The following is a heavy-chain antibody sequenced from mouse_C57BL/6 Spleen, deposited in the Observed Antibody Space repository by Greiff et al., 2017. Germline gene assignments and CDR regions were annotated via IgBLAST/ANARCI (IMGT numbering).Heavy chain of an antibody. CDR3: ARYMAGASDY. Sequence: EVKLEESGGGLVQPGGSLSLSCAASGFTFTDYYMSWVRQPPGKALEWLGFIRNKANGYTTESSASVKGRFTISRDTSPSILFLQRNALRDEDSDTYYCARYMAGASDYWGQGTSVTVSS. D-gene: IGHD3-3*01. CDR2: IRNKANGYTT. J-gene: IGHJ4*01. CDR1: GFTFTDYY. V-gene: IGHV7-3*01.